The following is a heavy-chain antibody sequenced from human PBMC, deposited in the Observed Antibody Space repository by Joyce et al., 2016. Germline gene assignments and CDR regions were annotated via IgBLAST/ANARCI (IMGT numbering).Heavy chain of an antibody. CDR1: GFTLGGYW. D-gene: IGHD3-9*01. CDR3: ARDAPYYDILTGYWVGFDP. CDR2: IKQDGSEK. J-gene: IGHJ5*02. Sequence: EVQLVESGGGLVQPGGSLRLSCAASGFTLGGYWMNWVRQAPGKGLEWVANIKQDGSEKDYVDSVKGRFTISRDNAKNSLYLQMNSLRVEDSAVYYCARDAPYYDILTGYWVGFDPWGQGTLVTVSS. V-gene: IGHV3-7*01.